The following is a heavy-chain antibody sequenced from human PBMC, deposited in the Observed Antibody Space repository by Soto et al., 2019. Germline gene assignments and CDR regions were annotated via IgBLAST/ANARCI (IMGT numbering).Heavy chain of an antibody. CDR1: GFTFSSYS. V-gene: IGHV3-23*01. Sequence: AGGSLRLSCAAAGFTFSSYSMNWVRQAPGKGLEWVSVISGSGGHIYYADSVKGRFTISRDNSKNTLYLEMNSLTAEDTAIYFCARKSSGYSPLDYWGQGTLVTVSS. CDR2: ISGSGGHI. J-gene: IGHJ4*02. D-gene: IGHD3-22*01. CDR3: ARKSSGYSPLDY.